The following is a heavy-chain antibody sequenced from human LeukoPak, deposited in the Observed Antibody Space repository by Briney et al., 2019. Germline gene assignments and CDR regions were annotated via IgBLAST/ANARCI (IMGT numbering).Heavy chain of an antibody. J-gene: IGHJ4*02. CDR3: ARVGGSSVVDY. V-gene: IGHV4-59*01. CDR2: IYYSGST. CDR1: GCTFSSYY. D-gene: IGHD2-15*01. Sequence: PWETLSLTCTAPGCTFSSYYWRWIRQPPGKGLEWIGHIYYSGSTNYNPSLKSRVTISVDTSKNQFSLKLSSVTAADTAVYYCARVGGSSVVDYWGQGTLVTVSS.